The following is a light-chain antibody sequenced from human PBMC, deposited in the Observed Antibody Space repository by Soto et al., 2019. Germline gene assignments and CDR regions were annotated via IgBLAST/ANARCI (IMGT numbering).Light chain of an antibody. CDR1: QGISSY. Sequence: DTQMTQSPSTLSASVGDRVTITCRASQGISSYLAWYQQKPGKAPKLLISTASTLQSGVPSRFSGSGSGTEFTLTISSLQPEDFATYYCQQLNNYPRTFGQGTKVDIK. J-gene: IGKJ1*01. CDR2: TAS. V-gene: IGKV1-9*01. CDR3: QQLNNYPRT.